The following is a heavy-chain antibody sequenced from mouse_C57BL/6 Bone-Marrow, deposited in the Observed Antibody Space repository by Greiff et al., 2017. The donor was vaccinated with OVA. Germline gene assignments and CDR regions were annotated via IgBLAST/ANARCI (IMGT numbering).Heavy chain of an antibody. Sequence: FPGNKLEYIGYTFYSGITYYNPSLESRTYITRDTSKNQFSLKLSSVTTEDTATYYCARGVFSHWYFDVWGTGTTVTVSS. J-gene: IGHJ1*03. V-gene: IGHV3-3*01. CDR2: TFYSGIT. CDR3: ARGVFSHWYFDV.